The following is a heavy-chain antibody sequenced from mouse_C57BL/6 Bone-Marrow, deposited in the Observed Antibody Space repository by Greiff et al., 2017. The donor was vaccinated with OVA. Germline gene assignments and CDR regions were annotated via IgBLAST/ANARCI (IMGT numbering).Heavy chain of an antibody. D-gene: IGHD1-1*01. CDR1: GYTFTSYG. J-gene: IGHJ2*01. CDR2: IYPRSGNT. V-gene: IGHV1-81*01. CDR3: ARVYGSSWYYFDY. Sequence: VQLQQYGAELARPGASVKLSCKASGYTFTSYGISWVKQRTGQGLEWIGEIYPRSGNTYYNEKFKGKATLTADKSSSTAYMELRSLTSEDSAVYFCARVYGSSWYYFDYWGQGTTLTVSS.